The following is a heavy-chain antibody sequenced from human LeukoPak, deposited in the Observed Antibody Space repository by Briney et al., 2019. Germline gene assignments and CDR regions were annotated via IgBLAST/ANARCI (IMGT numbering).Heavy chain of an antibody. V-gene: IGHV3-7*01. Sequence: LGGSLRLSCVALEFEPTYFWMTWVRRAPGKGLEWVANINPAGSESFYLDSVRGRFTISRDNAKKSLYLQMNSLRAEDTAVYYCATFVGTVSGSYTVPGGLLVWGKGTTVSVSS. J-gene: IGHJ6*04. CDR2: INPAGSES. CDR1: EFEPTYFW. CDR3: ATFVGTVSGSYTVPGGLLV. D-gene: IGHD3-16*02.